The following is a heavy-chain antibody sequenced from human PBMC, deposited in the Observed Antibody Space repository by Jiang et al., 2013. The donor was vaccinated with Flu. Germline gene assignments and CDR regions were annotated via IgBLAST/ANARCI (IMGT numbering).Heavy chain of an antibody. CDR3: TSGTGKSDFDY. CDR1: GFTFNNAW. J-gene: IGHJ4*02. CDR2: IKSKADSATR. V-gene: IGHV3-15*01. D-gene: IGHD1-1*01. Sequence: VQLVESGGGLVIPGGSLRLSCATSGFTFNNAWMSWVRQAPGKGLEWVGRIKSKADSATRDYATPVKGRFTISRDDSKNSLYLQMNSLKTGDTAVYYCTSGTGKSDFDYWGQGILVTVSS.